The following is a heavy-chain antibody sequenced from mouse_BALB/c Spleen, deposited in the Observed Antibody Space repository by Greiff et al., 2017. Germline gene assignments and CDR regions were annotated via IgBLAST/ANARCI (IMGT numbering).Heavy chain of an antibody. CDR3: ASLPRAAWFAY. Sequence: EVQLQQSGAELVRPGALVKLSCKASGFNIKDYYMHWVKQRPEQGLEWIGWIDPENGNTIYDPKFQGKASITADTSSNTAYLQLSSLTSEDTAVYYCASLPRAAWFAYWGQGTLVTVSA. V-gene: IGHV14-1*02. D-gene: IGHD3-1*01. CDR1: GFNIKDYY. CDR2: IDPENGNT. J-gene: IGHJ3*01.